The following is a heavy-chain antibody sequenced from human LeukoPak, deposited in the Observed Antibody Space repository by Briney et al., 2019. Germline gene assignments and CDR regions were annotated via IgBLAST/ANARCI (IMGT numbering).Heavy chain of an antibody. V-gene: IGHV1-46*01. D-gene: IGHD5-12*01. Sequence: ASVKVSCKASGYPFTIYYMHWVRQAPGHGLEWMGIINPNGGSTSYAQKFQGRVTMTRDTSTSTVYMGLSSLRSEDTAVYYCARDCPERAYSGYDSYLDYWGQGTLVTVSS. CDR1: GYPFTIYY. CDR2: INPNGGST. J-gene: IGHJ4*02. CDR3: ARDCPERAYSGYDSYLDY.